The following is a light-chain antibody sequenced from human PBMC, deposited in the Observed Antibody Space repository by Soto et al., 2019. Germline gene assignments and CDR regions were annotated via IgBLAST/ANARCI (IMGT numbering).Light chain of an antibody. CDR3: QQYNNWPVT. CDR1: QSVSSN. Sequence: IVMTQSPATMSVSPWESATLSCRASQSVSSNLAWYQQKPGQAPRLLIYGASTRATGIPARFSGSGSGTEFTLTISSLQSEDFAVYYCQQYNNWPVTFGPGTKVDIK. V-gene: IGKV3-15*01. CDR2: GAS. J-gene: IGKJ3*01.